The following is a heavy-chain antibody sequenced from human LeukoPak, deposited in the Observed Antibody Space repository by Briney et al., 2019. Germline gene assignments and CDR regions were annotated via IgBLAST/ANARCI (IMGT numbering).Heavy chain of an antibody. CDR3: ARANYNNYSKGGVSNYYYYGMDV. Sequence: SVKVSCKASGGTFSSYAISWVRQAPGQGLEWMGRIIPILGIANYAQKFQGRVTITADKSTSTAYMELSSLRSEDTAVYYCARANYNNYSKGGVSNYYYYGMDVWGQGTTVTVSS. V-gene: IGHV1-69*04. J-gene: IGHJ6*02. CDR1: GGTFSSYA. CDR2: IIPILGIA. D-gene: IGHD4-11*01.